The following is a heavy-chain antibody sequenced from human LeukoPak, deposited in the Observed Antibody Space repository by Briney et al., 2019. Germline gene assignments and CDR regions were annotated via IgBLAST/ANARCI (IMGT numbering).Heavy chain of an antibody. CDR1: GFTVSSNY. J-gene: IGHJ4*02. CDR3: ARYFGVPY. V-gene: IGHV3-66*02. D-gene: IGHD3-3*01. Sequence: GGSLRLSCAASGFTVSSNYMSWVGQAPGKGVEWVSVIYSGGSTYYADSVKGRFTISRYNSKNTLYLQMNSLRAEDTAVYYCARYFGVPYWGQGTLVTVSS. CDR2: IYSGGST.